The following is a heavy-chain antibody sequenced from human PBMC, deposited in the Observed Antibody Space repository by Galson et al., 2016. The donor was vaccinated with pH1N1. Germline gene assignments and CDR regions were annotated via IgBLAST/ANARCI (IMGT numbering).Heavy chain of an antibody. Sequence: SETLSLTCSVSGGSTSSHYWNWIRQPPGKGLEWIGYISYSGSTNYNPSLKSRITISVDPSKTQFFLKLDSVTAADTAVYYCARSLGNLDLWYVHLWGRGTLVTVSS. J-gene: IGHJ2*01. CDR2: ISYSGST. D-gene: IGHD7-27*01. CDR3: ARSLGNLDLWYVHL. CDR1: GGSTSSHY. V-gene: IGHV4-59*11.